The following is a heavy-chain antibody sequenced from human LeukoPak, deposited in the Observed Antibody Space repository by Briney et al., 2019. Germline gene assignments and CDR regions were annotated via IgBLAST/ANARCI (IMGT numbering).Heavy chain of an antibody. Sequence: GASVKVSCKASGGTFSSYAISWVRQAPGQGLEWMGRIIPIFGIANCAQKFQGRVTITADKSTSTAYMELSSLRSEDTAVYYCARESMVGPYDYWGQGTLVTVSS. CDR3: ARESMVGPYDY. CDR1: GGTFSSYA. D-gene: IGHD1-26*01. CDR2: IIPIFGIA. J-gene: IGHJ4*02. V-gene: IGHV1-69*04.